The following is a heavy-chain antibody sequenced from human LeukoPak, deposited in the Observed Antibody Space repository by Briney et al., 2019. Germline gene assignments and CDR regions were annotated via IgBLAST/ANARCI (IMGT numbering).Heavy chain of an antibody. CDR1: GFSFSTSG. Sequence: GGSLRLSCAASGFSFSTSGMHWIRQAPGKGLEWVAFIQSDGGNEYYADSVKGRFTISRDNSKNTLYLQMNSLRAEDTAVYYCATPGGNLYYFDYWGQGTLVTVSS. V-gene: IGHV3-30*02. J-gene: IGHJ4*02. D-gene: IGHD4-23*01. CDR3: ATPGGNLYYFDY. CDR2: IQSDGGNE.